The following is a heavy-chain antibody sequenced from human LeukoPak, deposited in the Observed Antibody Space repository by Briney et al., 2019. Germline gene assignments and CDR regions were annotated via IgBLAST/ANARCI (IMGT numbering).Heavy chain of an antibody. D-gene: IGHD4-17*01. Sequence: GASVKVSCKVSGYTLTELSMHWVRQAPGKGLEWMGGFDPEDGETIYAQKFQGRVTMTGDTSTDTAYMELSSLRSEDTAVYYCATRTVPDAFDIWGQGTMVTVSS. CDR1: GYTLTELS. V-gene: IGHV1-24*01. J-gene: IGHJ3*02. CDR2: FDPEDGET. CDR3: ATRTVPDAFDI.